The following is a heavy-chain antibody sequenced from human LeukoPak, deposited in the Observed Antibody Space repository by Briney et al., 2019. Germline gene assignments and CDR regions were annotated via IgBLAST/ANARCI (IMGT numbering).Heavy chain of an antibody. CDR1: GASISSNDQY. J-gene: IGHJ4*02. CDR3: ATYGGVRGLSFDY. V-gene: IGHV4-31*03. D-gene: IGHD3-10*01. Sequence: PSETLSLTCTVSGASISSNDQYWSWIRHHPGKGLEGIGYTHHTGNHYYNPSLKSRLTKSVDTSRNQFYLKLSSVTAADTAVYYCATYGGVRGLSFDYWGQGTLVTVSS. CDR2: THHTGNH.